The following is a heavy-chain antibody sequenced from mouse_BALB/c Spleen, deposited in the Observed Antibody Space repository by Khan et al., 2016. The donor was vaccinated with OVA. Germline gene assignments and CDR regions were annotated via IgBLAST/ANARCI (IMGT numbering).Heavy chain of an antibody. CDR1: GYSFTGYF. J-gene: IGHJ4*01. CDR3: AREGDGYHYYAMDY. D-gene: IGHD2-3*01. V-gene: IGHV1-20*02. Sequence: VQLQQSGPELVKPGASVKISCKASGYSFTGYFMNWVMQSHGKSLEWIGRINPYNGDTFYNQKFKGKATLTVDKSSSTAHMELRSLASEDSAVSYCAREGDGYHYYAMDYWGQGTSVTVSS. CDR2: INPYNGDT.